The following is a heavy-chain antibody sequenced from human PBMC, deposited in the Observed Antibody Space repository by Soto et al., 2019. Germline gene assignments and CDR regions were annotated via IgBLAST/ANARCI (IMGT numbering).Heavy chain of an antibody. CDR3: AYSTGWYRHDV. V-gene: IGHV4-4*02. J-gene: IGHJ3*01. Sequence: QVQLQESGPGLVKPSGTLSLTCAVSGDSISNSRWWTWVRQPPGKGLEWIGDIFHSGDTNYNPSLKSRVFISGDKSQNLFSLKVSSVTAADTAVYYCAYSTGWYRHDVWGQGTLVTVSS. CDR2: IFHSGDT. CDR1: GDSISNSRW. D-gene: IGHD6-19*01.